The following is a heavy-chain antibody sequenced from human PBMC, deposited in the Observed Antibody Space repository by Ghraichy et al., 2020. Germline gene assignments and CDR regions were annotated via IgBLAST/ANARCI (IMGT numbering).Heavy chain of an antibody. CDR3: ARQVCDTYCRHGICPSKYYFYYVDV. Sequence: ESLNISCTISADSINSRNYYWGWIHQPPGKGLEWIGSISYSGSTHYSLSLKSRVTISVDTSKNRFYLNLSSVTAADTDVYYCARQVCDTYCRHGICPSKYYFYYVDVWGKGTTVTVSS. D-gene: IGHD2-8*01. CDR1: ADSINSRNYY. J-gene: IGHJ6*03. V-gene: IGHV4-39*01. CDR2: ISYSGST.